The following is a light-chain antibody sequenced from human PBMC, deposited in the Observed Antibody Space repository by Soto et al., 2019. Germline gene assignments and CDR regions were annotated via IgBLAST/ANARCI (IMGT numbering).Light chain of an antibody. CDR3: ATCDDTLNGL. Sequence: QSVLTQPPSASGTPGQKVTISCSGSSSNIGGNVVNWYQVLPGMAPKLLIYSNNQRPSGVPDRFSGSKSGTSASLAISGLQSEDEADYYCATCDDTLNGLFGGGTKVTVL. CDR2: SNN. J-gene: IGLJ2*01. V-gene: IGLV1-44*01. CDR1: SSNIGGNV.